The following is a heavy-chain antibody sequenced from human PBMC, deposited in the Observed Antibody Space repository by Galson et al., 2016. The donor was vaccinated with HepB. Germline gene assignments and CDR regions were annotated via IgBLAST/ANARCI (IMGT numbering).Heavy chain of an antibody. CDR1: GFTFSVSS. Sequence: SLRLSCAASGFTFSVSSIHWVRQASRGGLEWVGRIRSKTDNYATTYAESVKGRFTISRDDSKNTAYLQMNSLRAEDTALYFCAKCRSSDSTSCPNYWGQGTLVTVSS. V-gene: IGHV3-73*01. D-gene: IGHD2-2*01. CDR2: IRSKTDNYAT. CDR3: AKCRSSDSTSCPNY. J-gene: IGHJ4*02.